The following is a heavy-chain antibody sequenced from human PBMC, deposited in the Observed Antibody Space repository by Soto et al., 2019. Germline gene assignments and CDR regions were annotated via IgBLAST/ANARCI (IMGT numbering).Heavy chain of an antibody. CDR1: GYTFTSYA. D-gene: IGHD2-21*02. CDR3: ARSFVVVTAAYY. Sequence: QVQLVQSGAEVKKPGASVKVSCKASGYTFTSYAMHWVRQAPGQRLEWMGWINAGNGNTKYSQKFQGRVTITRDTSASTRYMELSSLRSEGTAVYDCARSFVVVTAAYYWGQRTLVTVSS. CDR2: INAGNGNT. J-gene: IGHJ4*02. V-gene: IGHV1-3*01.